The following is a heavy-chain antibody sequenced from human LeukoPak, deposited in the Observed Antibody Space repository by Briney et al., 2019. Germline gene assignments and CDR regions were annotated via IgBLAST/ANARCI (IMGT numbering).Heavy chain of an antibody. CDR2: IYPGDSDT. Sequence: GESLKISCKGSGYSSTSYWIGWVRQMPGKGLEWVGIIYPGDSDTRYSPSFQGQVTISADKSISTAYLQWSSLKASDTAMYYCATQVYYYGSGSLFDYWGQGTLVTVSS. V-gene: IGHV5-51*01. J-gene: IGHJ4*02. D-gene: IGHD3-10*01. CDR1: GYSSTSYW. CDR3: ATQVYYYGSGSLFDY.